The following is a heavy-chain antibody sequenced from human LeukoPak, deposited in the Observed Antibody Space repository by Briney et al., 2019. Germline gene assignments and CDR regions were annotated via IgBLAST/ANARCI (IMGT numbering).Heavy chain of an antibody. CDR3: ARPGGSTSCYACYYGMDV. CDR1: GGTFSSYA. Sequence: GASVKVSCKASGGTFSSYAISWVRQAPGQGLEWMGRIIPILGIANYAQKFQGRVTITADKSTSTAYMELSSLRSEDTAAYYCARPGGSTSCYACYYGMDVWGQGTTVTVSS. J-gene: IGHJ6*02. CDR2: IIPILGIA. V-gene: IGHV1-69*04. D-gene: IGHD2-2*01.